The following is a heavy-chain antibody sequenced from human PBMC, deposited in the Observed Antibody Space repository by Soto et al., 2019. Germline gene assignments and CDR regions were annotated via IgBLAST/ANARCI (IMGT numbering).Heavy chain of an antibody. CDR1: GFTFSSYA. J-gene: IGHJ4*02. CDR3: GKAPPQSELALMTTVGTPFDY. V-gene: IGHV3-23*01. Sequence: WGSLRLSCAASGFTFSSYAMSWVRQPPGKGLEWVSAISGSGGSTYYADSVKGRFTISRDNSKNTLYLQMNSLRAEATAVYYCGKAPPQSELALMTTVGTPFDYWGQGTLVTVSS. D-gene: IGHD4-17*01. CDR2: ISGSGGST.